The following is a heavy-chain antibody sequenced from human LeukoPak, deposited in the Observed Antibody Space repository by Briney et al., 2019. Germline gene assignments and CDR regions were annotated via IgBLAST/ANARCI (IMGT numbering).Heavy chain of an antibody. Sequence: PSETLSLTCSVSAGSIRGSSWWSWVRQSPVKGLEWIGEIYLYGTTNYNPSLKSRVTMSVDRSKNQFSLKLSSVTAADTAVYYCARKPIVNSAWYYFDYWGQGTLVTVSS. J-gene: IGHJ4*02. CDR3: ARKPIVNSAWYYFDY. CDR1: AGSIRGSSW. CDR2: IYLYGTT. V-gene: IGHV4-4*02. D-gene: IGHD3-22*01.